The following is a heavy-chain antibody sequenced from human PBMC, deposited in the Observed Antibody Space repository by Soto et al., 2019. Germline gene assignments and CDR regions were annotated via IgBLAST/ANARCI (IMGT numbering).Heavy chain of an antibody. CDR2: IYYSGST. V-gene: IGHV4-31*03. J-gene: IGHJ5*02. Sequence: QVQLQESGPGLVKPSQTLSLTCTVSGGSISSGGYYWSWIRQHPGKGLEWIGYIYYSGSTYYNPSLKSRVTISVDTSQNQFSLKMSSVHAADTAVYYCARDSSYCSSTRCGDSWFDPWGQGTLVTVSS. D-gene: IGHD2-2*01. CDR3: ARDSSYCSSTRCGDSWFDP. CDR1: GGSISSGGYY.